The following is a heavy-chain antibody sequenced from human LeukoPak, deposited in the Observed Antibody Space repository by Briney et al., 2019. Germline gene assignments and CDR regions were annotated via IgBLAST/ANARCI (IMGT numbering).Heavy chain of an antibody. Sequence: GGSLRLSCVASGFTFADHAMHWVRRAPGQGLEWVTGINWNNDSIVYAASVKGRFTVSRDNAKNTLYLQMNGLRPEDTAFYYCARDDYNTLGYNFHHWGQGTLVTVSS. D-gene: IGHD1-1*01. J-gene: IGHJ1*01. CDR3: ARDDYNTLGYNFHH. CDR2: INWNNDSI. V-gene: IGHV3-9*01. CDR1: GFTFADHA.